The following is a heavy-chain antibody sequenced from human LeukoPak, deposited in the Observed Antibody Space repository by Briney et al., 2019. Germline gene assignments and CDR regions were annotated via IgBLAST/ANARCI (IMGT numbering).Heavy chain of an antibody. D-gene: IGHD6-19*01. V-gene: IGHV3-72*01. CDR2: SRNKAKSYTT. Sequence: GGSLRLSCAVSGLTYSANYMSWIRQAPGKGLEWVGRSRNKAKSYTTEYAASVKGRFTISRDDSKNSLYLQMNSLKTEDTAVYYCVRVGSVAGSDYLDYWGQGTLVTVSS. CDR1: GLTYSANY. J-gene: IGHJ4*02. CDR3: VRVGSVAGSDYLDY.